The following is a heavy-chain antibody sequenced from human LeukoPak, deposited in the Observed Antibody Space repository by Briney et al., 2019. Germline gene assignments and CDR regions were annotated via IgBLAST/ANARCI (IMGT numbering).Heavy chain of an antibody. CDR2: IPIDGRNK. CDR3: ARDLVAALDY. Sequence: GGSLRLSCAASGFTFSSYGMNWVRPAPGKGLEWVSFIPIDGRNKYSADSVKGRFTISRDNSKNTLYLQMNSLRAEDTAVYYCARDLVAALDYWGQGTLVTVSS. D-gene: IGHD6-6*01. V-gene: IGHV3-30*02. CDR1: GFTFSSYG. J-gene: IGHJ4*02.